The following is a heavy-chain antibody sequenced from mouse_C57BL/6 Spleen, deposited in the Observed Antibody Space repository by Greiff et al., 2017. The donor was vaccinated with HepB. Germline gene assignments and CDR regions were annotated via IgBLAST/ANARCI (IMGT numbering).Heavy chain of an antibody. Sequence: VQLQQSGPEPVKPGASVKISCKASGYSFTDYNMNWVKQSNGKSLEWIGVINPNYGTTSYNQKFKGKATLTVDQSSSTAYMQLNSLTSEDSAVYYCANYYYGSSSYFDYWGQGTTLTVSS. CDR2: INPNYGTT. D-gene: IGHD1-1*01. CDR1: GYSFTDYN. V-gene: IGHV1-39*01. CDR3: ANYYYGSSSYFDY. J-gene: IGHJ2*01.